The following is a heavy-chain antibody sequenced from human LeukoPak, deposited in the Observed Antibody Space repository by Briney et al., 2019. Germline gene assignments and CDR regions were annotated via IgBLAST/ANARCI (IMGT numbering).Heavy chain of an antibody. CDR1: GFTFSSYG. V-gene: IGHV3-33*01. D-gene: IGHD1-7*01. J-gene: IGHJ5*02. CDR3: VRGVGVSRFNYLDP. CDR2: IWYDGSNK. Sequence: GRSLRLSCAASGFTFSSYGMHWVRQVPGKGLEWVAVIWYDGSNKYYADSVKGRFTISRDNSKNTLYLHMNSLRDDDTAVYYCVRGVGVSRFNYLDPWGQGTLVIVSS.